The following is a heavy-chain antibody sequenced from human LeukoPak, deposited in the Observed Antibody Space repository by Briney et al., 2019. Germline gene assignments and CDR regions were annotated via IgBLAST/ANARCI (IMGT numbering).Heavy chain of an antibody. J-gene: IGHJ4*02. CDR1: GGSISSHY. D-gene: IGHD3-10*01. V-gene: IGHV4-59*11. CDR2: IYYSGST. Sequence: PSETLSLTCTVSGGSISSHYWSWIRQPPGKGLEWIGYIYYSGSTNYNPSLKSRVTISVDTSKNQFSLKLSPVTAADTAVYYCARESRAYFDYWGQGTLVTVSS. CDR3: ARESRAYFDY.